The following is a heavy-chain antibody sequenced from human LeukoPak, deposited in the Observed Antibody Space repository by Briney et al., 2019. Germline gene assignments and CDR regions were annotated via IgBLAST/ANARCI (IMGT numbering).Heavy chain of an antibody. CDR1: GFTFSSYG. D-gene: IGHD3-10*01. V-gene: IGHV3-30*18. CDR2: ISYDGSNK. Sequence: GGSLRLSCAASGFTFSSYGMHWVRQAPGKGLEWVAVISYDGSNKYYADSVKGRFTISRDNSKNTLYLQMNSLRAEDTAVYYCANTYYYGSGSYPYFDYWGQGTLVTVSS. J-gene: IGHJ4*02. CDR3: ANTYYYGSGSYPYFDY.